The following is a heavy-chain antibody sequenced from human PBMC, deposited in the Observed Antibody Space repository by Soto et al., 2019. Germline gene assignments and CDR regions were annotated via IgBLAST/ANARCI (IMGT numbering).Heavy chain of an antibody. J-gene: IGHJ5*02. CDR3: ARRGKHQNWLDP. CDR1: GYTFTNYW. Sequence: PGESLKISCQASGYTFTNYWLGWVRQMPGKGLEWMGIIFPADSDTRYSPSFQGHVTMSVDKSISTAYLQWSSLKASDSGIYYCARRGKHQNWLDPWGQGTLVTVSS. CDR2: IFPADSDT. D-gene: IGHD6-13*01. V-gene: IGHV5-51*01.